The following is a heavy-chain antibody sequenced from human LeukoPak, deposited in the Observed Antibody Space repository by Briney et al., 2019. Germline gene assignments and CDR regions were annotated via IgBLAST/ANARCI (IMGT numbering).Heavy chain of an antibody. D-gene: IGHD3-22*01. CDR3: ARGATSYYYDSSGYYSGRLFDY. CDR1: GGSFSAYY. V-gene: IGHV4-34*01. CDR2: INHRGDT. Sequence: SETLSLTCAVYGGSFSAYYWSWIRQSPGKGLEWIAEINHRGDTNYNPSVKSRVSISVDTSKNQFSLKVTSLTAADTAVYYCARGATSYYYDSSGYYSGRLFDYWGQGTLVTVSS. J-gene: IGHJ4*02.